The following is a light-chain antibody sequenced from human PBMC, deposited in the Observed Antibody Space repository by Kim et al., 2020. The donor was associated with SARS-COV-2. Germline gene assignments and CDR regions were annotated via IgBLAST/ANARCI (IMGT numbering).Light chain of an antibody. V-gene: IGLV3-21*04. Sequence: APGKTARIPCGGDNIGTNSLHWYQQKAGQAPVLVIHYDRDRPSGIPERFSGSKSGDTATLAISRVEAGDEADYYCQVWDSTTDHAVFGGGTKLTVL. CDR3: QVWDSTTDHAV. CDR2: YDR. CDR1: NIGTNS. J-gene: IGLJ2*01.